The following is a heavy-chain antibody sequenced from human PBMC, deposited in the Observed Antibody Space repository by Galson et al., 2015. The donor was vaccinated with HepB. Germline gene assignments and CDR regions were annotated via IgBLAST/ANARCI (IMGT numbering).Heavy chain of an antibody. D-gene: IGHD2-8*02. CDR1: GGSISSGDDY. CDR3: VRAPHCTRGDCHHRAEFDP. Sequence: LFPTCTVSGGSISSGDDYWSWFRQPPGKGLEWIGYIYYSGSTYYNPSLKSRVTISVETSKNQFSLRLKSVTAADTAVYYCVRAPHCTRGDCHHRAEFDPWGRGTLVTVSS. V-gene: IGHV4-30-4*01. CDR2: IYYSGST. J-gene: IGHJ5*02.